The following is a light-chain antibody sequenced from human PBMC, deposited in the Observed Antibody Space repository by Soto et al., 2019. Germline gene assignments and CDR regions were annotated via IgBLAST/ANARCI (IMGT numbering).Light chain of an antibody. CDR1: SSNIGSNY. V-gene: IGLV1-47*01. CDR3: AAWHDRLSVPYV. CDR2: RNN. J-gene: IGLJ1*01. Sequence: VLTQPPSASGTPGQRVTISCSGSSSNIGSNYVYWYQQLPGTAPKLLIYRNNQRPSGVPDRFSGSKSGTSASLAISGLRSEDEAYYYCAAWHDRLSVPYVFGTGTKATVL.